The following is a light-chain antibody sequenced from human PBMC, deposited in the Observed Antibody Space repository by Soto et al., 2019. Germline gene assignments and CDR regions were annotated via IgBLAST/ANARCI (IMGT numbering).Light chain of an antibody. Sequence: SYELTQPPSVSVAPGETARITCEVDQIGSKSVHWYQQKPGQAPVLVIYYDTARPSGIPERFSGSNSGNTATLTVSRVEAGDEADYYCQVWDRSNDSYVFGSGTKLTVL. CDR1: QIGSKS. V-gene: IGLV3-21*04. CDR3: QVWDRSNDSYV. J-gene: IGLJ1*01. CDR2: YDT.